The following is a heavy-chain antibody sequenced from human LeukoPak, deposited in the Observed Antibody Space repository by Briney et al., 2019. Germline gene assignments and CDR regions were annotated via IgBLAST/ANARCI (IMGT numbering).Heavy chain of an antibody. J-gene: IGHJ4*02. D-gene: IGHD3-22*01. V-gene: IGHV1-18*01. CDR3: ARVGFDAYYDSSGYYF. Sequence: ASVKVSCKASGYTFTSYGISWVRQAPGQGLEWMGWISAYNGNTNYAQKLQGRFTMTTDTSTSTAYMELRSLRSDDTAVYYCARVGFDAYYDSSGYYFWGQGTLVTVSS. CDR1: GYTFTSYG. CDR2: ISAYNGNT.